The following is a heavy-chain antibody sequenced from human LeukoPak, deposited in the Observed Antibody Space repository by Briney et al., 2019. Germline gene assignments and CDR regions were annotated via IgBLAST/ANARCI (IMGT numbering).Heavy chain of an antibody. CDR3: TRDSSGDCSGGSCYPSYFDY. Sequence: GASVKVSCKASGYTFTGYYMHWVRQAPGQGLERMGWINPNSGGTNYAQKFQGRVTMTRDTSISTAYMELSRLRSDDTAVYYCTRDSSGDCSGGSCYPSYFDYWGQGTLVTVSS. CDR1: GYTFTGYY. V-gene: IGHV1-2*02. J-gene: IGHJ4*02. CDR2: INPNSGGT. D-gene: IGHD2-15*01.